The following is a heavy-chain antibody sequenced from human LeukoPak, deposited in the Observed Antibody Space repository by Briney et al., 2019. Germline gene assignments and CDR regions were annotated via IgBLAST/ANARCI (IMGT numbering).Heavy chain of an antibody. Sequence: GGSLRLSCAASGFTFSSYGMHWVRQAPGKGLEWVSAISDSGGSTYYADSVKGWFTISRDNSKNTLYLQMNSLRAEDTAVYYCAKVFPIVAAPSRGAFDIWGQGTMVTVSS. CDR3: AKVFPIVAAPSRGAFDI. D-gene: IGHD6-13*01. CDR1: GFTFSSYG. J-gene: IGHJ3*02. CDR2: ISDSGGST. V-gene: IGHV3-23*01.